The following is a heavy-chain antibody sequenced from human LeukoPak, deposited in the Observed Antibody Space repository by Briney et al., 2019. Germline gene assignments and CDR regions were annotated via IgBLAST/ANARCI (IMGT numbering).Heavy chain of an antibody. CDR2: ISYDGSNK. V-gene: IGHV3-30-3*01. CDR1: GFTFSSYA. Sequence: PGGSLRLSCAASGFTFSSYAMHWVRQAPGKGLEWVAVISYDGSNKYYADSVKGRFTISRDNSKNTLYLQMNSLRAEDTAVYYCARDLGQLALDYWGQGTLVTVSS. D-gene: IGHD6-13*01. CDR3: ARDLGQLALDY. J-gene: IGHJ4*02.